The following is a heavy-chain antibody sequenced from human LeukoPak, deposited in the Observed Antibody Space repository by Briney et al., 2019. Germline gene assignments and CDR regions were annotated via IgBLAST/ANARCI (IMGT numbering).Heavy chain of an antibody. CDR2: ISAYNGNT. CDR3: ARTYYYDTSGYYYGHWFDP. CDR1: GYTFTSYG. Sequence: GASVKVSRKASGYTFTSYGITWVRQAPGQGLEWMGWISAYNGNTNYDQKLQGRVTMTTDTSTSTAYMELRSLTSDDTAVYYCARTYYYDTSGYYYGHWFDPWGQGTLVTVSS. D-gene: IGHD3-22*01. V-gene: IGHV1-18*01. J-gene: IGHJ5*02.